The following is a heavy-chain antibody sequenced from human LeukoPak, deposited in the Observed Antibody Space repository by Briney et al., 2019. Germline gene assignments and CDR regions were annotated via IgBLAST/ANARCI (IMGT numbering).Heavy chain of an antibody. CDR1: GGSISSYY. Sequence: SETLSLTCTVSGGSISSYYWSWIRQPPGKGLEWIGYIYYSGSTNYNPSLKSRVTISVDTSKNQFSLKLSSVTAADSAVYYCARGGEERVYNWFDPWGQGTLVTVSS. CDR2: IYYSGST. CDR3: ARGGEERVYNWFDP. J-gene: IGHJ5*02. D-gene: IGHD3-16*01. V-gene: IGHV4-59*01.